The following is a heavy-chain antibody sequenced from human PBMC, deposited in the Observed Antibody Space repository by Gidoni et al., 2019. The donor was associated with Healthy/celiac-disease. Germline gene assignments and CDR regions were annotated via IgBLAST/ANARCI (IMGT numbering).Heavy chain of an antibody. V-gene: IGHV4-39*07. CDR2: MDYRGST. Sequence: QLQLQESGPGLVKPSETLSLTCTVPCGSISRSSYYWGWIRQPPGKGLEWIGSMDYRGSTYYNPSLKSRVTILVDTSKNQFSLKLSSVTAADTAVYYCARRAVAGAYYFDYWGQGTLVTVSS. J-gene: IGHJ4*02. CDR1: CGSISRSSYY. D-gene: IGHD6-19*01. CDR3: ARRAVAGAYYFDY.